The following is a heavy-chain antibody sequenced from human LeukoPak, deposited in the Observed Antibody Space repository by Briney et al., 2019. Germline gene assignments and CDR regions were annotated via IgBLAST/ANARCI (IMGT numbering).Heavy chain of an antibody. Sequence: SGGSLRLSCAASGFTFSSYSMNWVRQPPGKGLEWVANIKQDESEEYYVDSVKGRFTISRDNAKNSLYLEMNSLSAEDTAVYYCARDRGGSSVYWGQGILVTVSS. J-gene: IGHJ4*02. D-gene: IGHD1-26*01. CDR2: IKQDESEE. CDR1: GFTFSSYS. CDR3: ARDRGGSSVY. V-gene: IGHV3-7*01.